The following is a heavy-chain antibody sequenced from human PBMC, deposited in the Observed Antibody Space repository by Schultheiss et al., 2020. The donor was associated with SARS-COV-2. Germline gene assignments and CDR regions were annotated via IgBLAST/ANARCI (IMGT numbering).Heavy chain of an antibody. CDR3: ARGVVRGPGWFDP. D-gene: IGHD3-10*01. Sequence: SVKVSCKASGGTFSSYAISWVRQAPGQGLEWMGGIIPIFGTANYAQKFQGRVTITADESTSTAYMELSSLRSEDTAVYYCARGVVRGPGWFDPWGHGTLVTVSS. CDR2: IIPIFGTA. V-gene: IGHV1-69*13. CDR1: GGTFSSYA. J-gene: IGHJ5*02.